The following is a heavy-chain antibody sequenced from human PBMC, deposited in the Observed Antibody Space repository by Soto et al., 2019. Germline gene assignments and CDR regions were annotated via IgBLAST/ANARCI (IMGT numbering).Heavy chain of an antibody. D-gene: IGHD2-21*02. CDR2: ISSSSSYI. CDR1: GFTFSSYS. CDR3: ARDNLMVTAMHNYYYMDV. V-gene: IGHV3-21*01. Sequence: GGSLRLSCAASGFTFSSYSMNWVRQAPGKGLEWVSSISSSSSYIYYADSVKGRFTISRDNDKNSLYLQMNSLRAEDTAVYYCARDNLMVTAMHNYYYMDVWGKGTTVTVSS. J-gene: IGHJ6*03.